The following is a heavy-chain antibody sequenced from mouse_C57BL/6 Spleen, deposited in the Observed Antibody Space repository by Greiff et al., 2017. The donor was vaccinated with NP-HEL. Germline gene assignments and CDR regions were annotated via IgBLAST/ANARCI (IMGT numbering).Heavy chain of an antibody. J-gene: IGHJ3*01. CDR3: ARSIYYDYGGFAY. V-gene: IGHV1-72*01. CDR1: GYTFTSYW. CDR2: IDPNGGGT. D-gene: IGHD2-4*01. Sequence: QVQLQQPGAELVKPGASVKLSCKASGYTFTSYWMHWVKQRPGRGLEWIGRIDPNGGGTKYNEKFKSKATLAVDKPSSTAYMQLSSLTSEDSEVYYCARSIYYDYGGFAYWGQGTLVTVSA.